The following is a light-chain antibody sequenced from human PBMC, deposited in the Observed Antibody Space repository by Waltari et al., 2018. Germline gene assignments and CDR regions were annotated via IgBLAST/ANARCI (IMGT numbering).Light chain of an antibody. Sequence: DIQMTQSPSSLSASVGDRVTITCRASRPVTGWLAWYQQKPEKAPKSLIYATSSLQSGVPSRFSGSGSGTAFTLTISSLQPEEFATYYCQQYNSHPYTFGQGTKVEIK. CDR1: RPVTGW. CDR2: ATS. V-gene: IGKV1D-16*01. CDR3: QQYNSHPYT. J-gene: IGKJ2*01.